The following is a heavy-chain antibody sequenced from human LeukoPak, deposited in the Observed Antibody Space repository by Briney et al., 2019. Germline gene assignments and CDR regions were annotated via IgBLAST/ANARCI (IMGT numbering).Heavy chain of an antibody. CDR3: ARDKGPSYLSSFDY. V-gene: IGHV3-74*01. Sequence: GGSLRLSCAASGFTFSSYWMHWVRHAPGKGLVWVSRINSDGSSTSYADSVKGRFTISRDNSKNTLYLQMNSLRAADTAVYYCARDKGPSYLSSFDYWGQGTLVTVSS. D-gene: IGHD2-2*01. J-gene: IGHJ4*02. CDR1: GFTFSSYW. CDR2: INSDGSST.